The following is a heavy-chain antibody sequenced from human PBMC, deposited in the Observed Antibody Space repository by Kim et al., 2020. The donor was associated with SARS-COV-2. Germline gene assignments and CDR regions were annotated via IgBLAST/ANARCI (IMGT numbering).Heavy chain of an antibody. CDR1: GFTFSSYG. V-gene: IGHV3-30*18. CDR2: ISYDGSNK. D-gene: IGHD3-10*01. Sequence: GGSLRLSCAASGFTFSSYGMHWVRQAPGKGLEWVAVISYDGSNKYYADSVKGRFTISRDNSKNTLYLQMNSLRAEDTAVYYCAKCTSRWFGELSLGDYWGQGTLVTVSS. CDR3: AKCTSRWFGELSLGDY. J-gene: IGHJ4*02.